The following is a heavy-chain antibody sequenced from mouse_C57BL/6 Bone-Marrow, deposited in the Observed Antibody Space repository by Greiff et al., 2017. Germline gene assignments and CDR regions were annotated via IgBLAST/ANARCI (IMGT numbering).Heavy chain of an antibody. CDR3: AGVYDYDGGWYFDV. Sequence: QVTLKACGPGILQPSQTLSLSCSSSGFSLSTSGMGVSWTRQPPGQGLEWLVHIYWDDDKRYTPSLKSRPTIAKATSRTQYFLQITSMGTADAATCYCAGVYDYDGGWYFDVWGTGTTVTVSS. D-gene: IGHD2-4*01. J-gene: IGHJ1*03. CDR2: IYWDDDK. CDR1: GFSLSTSGMG. V-gene: IGHV8-12*01.